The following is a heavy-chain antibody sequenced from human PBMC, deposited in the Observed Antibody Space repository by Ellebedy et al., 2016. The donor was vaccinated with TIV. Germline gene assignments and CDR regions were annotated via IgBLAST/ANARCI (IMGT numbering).Heavy chain of an antibody. J-gene: IGHJ4*02. D-gene: IGHD2-8*02. CDR3: AKDLRGGVSRYFDS. CDR2: ISASGDST. CDR1: GFTFSIYA. V-gene: IGHV3-23*01. Sequence: GESLKISCAASGFTFSIYAMSWVRQAPGKGLEWVSLISASGDSTYYAGSVKGRFTISRDSSHAILQMNSLRAEDTAVYYCAKDLRGGVSRYFDSWGQGTLVTVSS.